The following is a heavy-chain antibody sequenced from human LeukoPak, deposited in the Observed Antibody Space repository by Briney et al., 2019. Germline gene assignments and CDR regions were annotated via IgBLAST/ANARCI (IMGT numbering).Heavy chain of an antibody. CDR1: GFSFSSYG. CDR3: ATGGYLDY. Sequence: GGSLRLSCAASGFSFSSYGMNWVRQAPGKGLEWVAVISNDGRNKYYADSVKGRFTISRDTAKNSLYLQMNSLRAEDTAVYYCATGGYLDYWGQGTLVTVSS. D-gene: IGHD3-10*01. CDR2: ISNDGRNK. J-gene: IGHJ4*02. V-gene: IGHV3-30*03.